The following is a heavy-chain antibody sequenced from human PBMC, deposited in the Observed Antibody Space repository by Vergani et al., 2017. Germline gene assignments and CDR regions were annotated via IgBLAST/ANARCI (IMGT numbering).Heavy chain of an antibody. CDR3: AKDVYGVNGDYFDY. CDR2: ISWNSGST. J-gene: IGHJ4*02. CDR1: GFTFDDYA. V-gene: IGHV3-9*01. Sequence: EVQLVESGGGLVQPGRSLRLSCAASGFTFDDYAMHWVRQAPGKGLEWVSGISWNSGSTYYADSVKGRFTISRDNSKNTLYLQMNSLRAEDTAVYYCAKDVYGVNGDYFDYWGQGTLVTVSS. D-gene: IGHD4-17*01.